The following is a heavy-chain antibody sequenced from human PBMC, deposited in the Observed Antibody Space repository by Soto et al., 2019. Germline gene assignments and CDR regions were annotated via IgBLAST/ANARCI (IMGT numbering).Heavy chain of an antibody. Sequence: PGGSLRLSCTASGFTLGDYAMSWFRQAPGKGLEWVGFIRSKAYGGTTEYAASVKGRFTISRDDSKSIAYLQMNSLKTEDTAVYYCTKTRGYSYGQYYFDYWGQGTLVTVSS. CDR2: IRSKAYGGTT. D-gene: IGHD5-18*01. V-gene: IGHV3-49*03. J-gene: IGHJ4*02. CDR1: GFTLGDYA. CDR3: TKTRGYSYGQYYFDY.